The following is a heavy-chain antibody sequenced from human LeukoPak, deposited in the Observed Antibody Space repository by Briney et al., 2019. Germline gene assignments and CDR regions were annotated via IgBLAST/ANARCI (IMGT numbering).Heavy chain of an antibody. D-gene: IGHD1-1*01. CDR3: ARALTTLTYEGY. V-gene: IGHV3-7*01. Sequence: GGSLRLSCAPSGFSFSTYWMSWVRQAPGKGLEWVANIKEDGSQKYYVDSVKGRFTIFRDNAKNSLSLQMNSLRAEDTAVYYCARALTTLTYEGYWGQGTLVTVSS. CDR2: IKEDGSQK. CDR1: GFSFSTYW. J-gene: IGHJ4*02.